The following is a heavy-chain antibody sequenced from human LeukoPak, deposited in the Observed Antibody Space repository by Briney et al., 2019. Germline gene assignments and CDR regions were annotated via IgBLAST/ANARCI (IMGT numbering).Heavy chain of an antibody. Sequence: GGSLRLSCAASGFTFSSYAMSWVRQAPGKGLEWVSAISGSGGSTYYADSVKGRFTISRDNPKNTLYLQMNSLRAEDTAVYYCAKDSSGTRGYYFDYWGQGTLVTVSS. V-gene: IGHV3-23*01. D-gene: IGHD2-15*01. J-gene: IGHJ4*02. CDR1: GFTFSSYA. CDR2: ISGSGGST. CDR3: AKDSSGTRGYYFDY.